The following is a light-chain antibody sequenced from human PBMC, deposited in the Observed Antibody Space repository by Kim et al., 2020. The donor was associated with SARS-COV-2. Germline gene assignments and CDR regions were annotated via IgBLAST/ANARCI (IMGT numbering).Light chain of an antibody. CDR1: QGINNA. V-gene: IGKV1D-13*01. CDR3: QQFNDYPLT. CDR2: DAS. Sequence: AIQLTQSPSSLSASVGDRATITCRASQGINNALAWYQQKPGKAPKLLIYDASSLEIGVPSRFSGSGSGTDFTLTIRTLQPDDFATYYCQQFNDYPLTFGGGTKVDIK. J-gene: IGKJ4*01.